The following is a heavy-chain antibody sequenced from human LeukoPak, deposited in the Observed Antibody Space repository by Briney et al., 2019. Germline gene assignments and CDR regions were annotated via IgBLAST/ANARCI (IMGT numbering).Heavy chain of an antibody. CDR3: ARGEQWLSNWFDP. CDR1: GFTFSSXG. J-gene: IGHJ5*02. Sequence: XSGFTFSSXGXXXXRXAPGXGXXXXXVISYDGSNKYYADSVKGRFTISRDNAKNSLYLQMNSLRAEDTAVYYCARGEQWLSNWFDPWGQGTLVTVSS. V-gene: IGHV3-30*03. D-gene: IGHD6-19*01. CDR2: ISYDGSNK.